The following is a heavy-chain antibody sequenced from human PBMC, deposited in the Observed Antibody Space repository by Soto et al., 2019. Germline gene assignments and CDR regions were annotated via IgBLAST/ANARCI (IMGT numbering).Heavy chain of an antibody. V-gene: IGHV3-21*01. D-gene: IGHD3-22*01. Sequence: EVQLVESGGGLVTPGESLRLYCAASGFTFSLYSTIWVRQAPGKGLEWVSSISSSSVYKYYADSMKGRFTISRDNAKNSLFLQMDSLGAEDTAVYYCARARATDSRPVYWGQGTLVTVSS. CDR3: ARARATDSRPVY. CDR2: ISSSSVYK. J-gene: IGHJ4*02. CDR1: GFTFSLYS.